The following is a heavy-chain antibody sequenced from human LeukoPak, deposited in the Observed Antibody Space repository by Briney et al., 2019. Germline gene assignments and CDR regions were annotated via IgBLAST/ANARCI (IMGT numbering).Heavy chain of an antibody. J-gene: IGHJ4*02. CDR1: DDSINRNNYY. V-gene: IGHV4-39*01. CDR3: ARLSPHTRIVPPSFFDY. Sequence: PSETLSLTCTVSDDSINRNNYYWVWIRQPPGKGREWSVSIYHSGSTYYNPSLTRRVTISVATSTTQFSLTLSSVTAADTAVYYCARLSPHTRIVPPSFFDYWGQGTLVTVSS. CDR2: IYHSGST. D-gene: IGHD3-22*01.